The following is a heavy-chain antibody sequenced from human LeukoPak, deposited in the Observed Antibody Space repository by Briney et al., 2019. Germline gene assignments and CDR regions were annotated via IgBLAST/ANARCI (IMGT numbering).Heavy chain of an antibody. CDR2: ISYDGSNK. CDR1: GFTFSSYA. V-gene: IGHV3-30*01. D-gene: IGHD3-3*02. CDR3: ARDVGDHFSGYFDY. Sequence: GGSLRLSCAASGFTFSSYAMHWVRQAPGKGLEWVAVISYDGSNKYYADSVKGRFTISRDNSKNTLYLQMNSLRAEDTAVYYCARDVGDHFSGYFDYWGQGTLVTVSS. J-gene: IGHJ4*02.